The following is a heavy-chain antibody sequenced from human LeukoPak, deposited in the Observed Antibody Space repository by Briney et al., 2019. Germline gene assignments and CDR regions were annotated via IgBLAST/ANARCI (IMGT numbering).Heavy chain of an antibody. V-gene: IGHV3-23*01. CDR2: ISGSGGIT. CDR1: GFTFSSYA. Sequence: GGSLRLSCAASGFTFSSYAMSWVRQAQGKGLEWVSGISGSGGITDSADSVKGRFTISRDNSKNTLYLQMNSLRAEDTAVYYCAKAFQTGYNVDTLDYWGQGTLVTVSS. CDR3: AKAFQTGYNVDTLDY. D-gene: IGHD5-24*01. J-gene: IGHJ4*02.